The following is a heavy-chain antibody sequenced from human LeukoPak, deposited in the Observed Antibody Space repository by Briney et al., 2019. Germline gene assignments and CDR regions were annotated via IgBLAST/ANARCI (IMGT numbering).Heavy chain of an antibody. J-gene: IGHJ4*02. Sequence: SETLSLTCTVSGSMYNYYWSWIRQPPGKGLEWIGYIHYSGSTNYNPSLKSRVTMSLDTSKNQVSLKLNSVTAADTAVYYCARHISSGGTYAHFDYWGQGTLVTVSS. CDR3: ARHISSGGTYAHFDY. V-gene: IGHV4-59*08. D-gene: IGHD1-26*01. CDR2: IHYSGST. CDR1: GSMYNYY.